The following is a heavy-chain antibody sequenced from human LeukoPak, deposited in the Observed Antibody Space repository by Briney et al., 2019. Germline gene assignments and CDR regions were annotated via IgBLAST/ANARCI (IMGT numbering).Heavy chain of an antibody. CDR1: GDSIRSYY. CDR2: IYYSGTT. CDR3: ARHLRSFPDC. D-gene: IGHD3-3*02. V-gene: IGHV4-59*08. Sequence: SQSLSLTRTFSGDSIRSYYWSCIPHPPRKGMEWLGYIYYSGTTNYNPSLKSRLTMSLDTSKKQLSLRLTSVTAADTAVYYWARHLRSFPDCWGQGTLVTDSS. J-gene: IGHJ4*02.